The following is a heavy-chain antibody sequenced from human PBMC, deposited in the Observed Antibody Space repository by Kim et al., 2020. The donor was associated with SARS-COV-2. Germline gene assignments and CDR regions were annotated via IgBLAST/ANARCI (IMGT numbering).Heavy chain of an antibody. Sequence: RYSPSFQGQVTISADKSISTAYLQWSSLKASDTAMYYCARLWDTVYYFDYWGQGTLVTVSS. V-gene: IGHV5-51*01. CDR3: ARLWDTVYYFDY. J-gene: IGHJ4*02. D-gene: IGHD1-26*01.